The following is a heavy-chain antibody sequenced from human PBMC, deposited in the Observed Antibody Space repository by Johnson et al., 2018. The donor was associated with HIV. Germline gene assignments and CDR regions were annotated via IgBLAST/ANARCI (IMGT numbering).Heavy chain of an antibody. CDR2: IKQDGSEK. V-gene: IGHV3-7*05. CDR3: ARDLMDSSDYPPDAFDV. D-gene: IGHD3-22*01. J-gene: IGHJ3*01. Sequence: SSYWMSWVRQAPGKGLEWVANIKQDGSEKYYVDSVKGRFTISRDNAKSSLYLQVNSLRAEDTAMYFCARDLMDSSDYPPDAFDVWGQGTMVTVSS. CDR1: SSYW.